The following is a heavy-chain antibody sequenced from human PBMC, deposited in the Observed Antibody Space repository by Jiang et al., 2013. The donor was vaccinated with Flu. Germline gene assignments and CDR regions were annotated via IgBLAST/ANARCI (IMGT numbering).Heavy chain of an antibody. Sequence: SWIGWVRQMPGKGLEWMGIIYPGDSDTKYSPSLQGQVTISADKSISTAYLQWSSLKASDTAMYYCARIPDIVVVPAAPGDTTPLPLYYYGMDVWGKGTTVTVSS. CDR1: SW. CDR2: IYPGDSDT. D-gene: IGHD2-2*01. CDR3: ARIPDIVVVPAAPGDTTPLPLYYYGMDV. V-gene: IGHV5-51*01. J-gene: IGHJ6*04.